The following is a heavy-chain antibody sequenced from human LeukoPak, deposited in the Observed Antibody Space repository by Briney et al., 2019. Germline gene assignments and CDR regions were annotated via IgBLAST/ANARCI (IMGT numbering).Heavy chain of an antibody. D-gene: IGHD3-10*01. CDR1: GFTFSSYG. Sequence: PGGSLRLSCAASGFTFSSYGMHWVRQAPGKGLEWVAFIRYDGSNKYYADSVKGRFTIYRDNSKNTLYLQMNSLRAEDTAVYYCAKEKSYYGSGSPDRYFDYWGQGTLVTVSS. CDR2: IRYDGSNK. CDR3: AKEKSYYGSGSPDRYFDY. J-gene: IGHJ4*02. V-gene: IGHV3-30*02.